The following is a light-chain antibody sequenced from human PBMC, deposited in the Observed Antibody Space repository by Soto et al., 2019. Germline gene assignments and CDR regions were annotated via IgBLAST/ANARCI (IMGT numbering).Light chain of an antibody. CDR3: CSYAGSSTPYV. V-gene: IGLV2-14*01. CDR1: NSDVGGYNY. Sequence: QSVLTQPASVSGSPGQSITISCTGTNSDVGGYNYVSWYQQHPGKAPELMIYEVSHRPSGVSNRFSGSKSDNTASLTISGLQAEDEADYYCCSYAGSSTPYVFGTGTKVTVL. J-gene: IGLJ1*01. CDR2: EVS.